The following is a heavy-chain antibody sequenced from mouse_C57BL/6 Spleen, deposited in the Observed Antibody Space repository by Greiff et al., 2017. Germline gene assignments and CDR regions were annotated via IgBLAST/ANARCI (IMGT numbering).Heavy chain of an antibody. Sequence: QVQLKQSGVELVRPGASVTLSCKASGYTFTDYEMHWVKQTPVHGLEWIGAIDPETGGTAYNQKFKGKAILTADKSSSTAYMELRSLTSEDSAVYYCTRCAQGPYYFDYWGQGTTLTVSS. CDR3: TRCAQGPYYFDY. CDR2: IDPETGGT. V-gene: IGHV1-15*01. CDR1: GYTFTDYE. J-gene: IGHJ2*01. D-gene: IGHD3-3*01.